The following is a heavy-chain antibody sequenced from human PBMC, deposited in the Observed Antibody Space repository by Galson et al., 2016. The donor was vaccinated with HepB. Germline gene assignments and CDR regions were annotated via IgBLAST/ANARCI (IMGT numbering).Heavy chain of an antibody. D-gene: IGHD3-10*01. CDR1: GFTFSSYA. CDR3: AKAGSYGSGGALYGMDV. V-gene: IGHV3-23*01. J-gene: IGHJ6*02. Sequence: SLRLSCAASGFTFSSYAMSWVRQAPGKGLEWVSGISGSGGRTYYADSVKGRFTISRDNSKNTLYLQMNSLRAEDTAVYYCAKAGSYGSGGALYGMDVWGQGTTVTVSS. CDR2: ISGSGGRT.